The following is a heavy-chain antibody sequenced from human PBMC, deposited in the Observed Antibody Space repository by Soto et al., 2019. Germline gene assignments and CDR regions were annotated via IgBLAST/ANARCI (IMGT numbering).Heavy chain of an antibody. CDR2: VSPKSGGT. CDR1: GYSFIDYY. V-gene: IGHV1-2*02. Sequence: ASVKVSCKASGYSFIDYYIHWVRQAPGQGFEWMGRVSPKSGGTNYAQKFEGRVTMTWDTSLNTAYMELSSLISDDTAVYYCARPPGYISDWYYFDLWGQGTLVTVSS. J-gene: IGHJ4*02. D-gene: IGHD3-9*01. CDR3: ARPPGYISDWYYFDL.